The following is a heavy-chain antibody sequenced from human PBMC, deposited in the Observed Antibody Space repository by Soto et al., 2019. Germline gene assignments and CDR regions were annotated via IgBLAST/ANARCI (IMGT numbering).Heavy chain of an antibody. Sequence: EVQLLESGGGLVQPGGSLRLSCAASGFSFSSYAMSWVRQAPGKGLEWVSGISGSGGSTYYADSVKGRFTISRDKSKTTLYLQINSLRAEDTAVYYCAKEAVAGPYYYYYGMDVWGQGTTVTVSS. D-gene: IGHD6-19*01. J-gene: IGHJ6*02. CDR2: ISGSGGST. CDR3: AKEAVAGPYYYYYGMDV. V-gene: IGHV3-23*01. CDR1: GFSFSSYA.